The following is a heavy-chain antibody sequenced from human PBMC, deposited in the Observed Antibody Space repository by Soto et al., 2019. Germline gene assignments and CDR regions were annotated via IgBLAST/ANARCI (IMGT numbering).Heavy chain of an antibody. CDR2: IIPIFGTA. CDR1: GGTFSSYA. J-gene: IGHJ4*02. D-gene: IGHD6-19*01. V-gene: IGHV1-69*01. Sequence: QVQLVQSGAEVKKPGSSVKVSCKASGGTFSSYAISWVRQAPGQGLEWMGGIIPIFGTANYAQKFQGRVTITADESTSTAYMELSSLRSEDTAVYYCARGNPAVAGTPGVAFDYWGQGTLVTVSS. CDR3: ARGNPAVAGTPGVAFDY.